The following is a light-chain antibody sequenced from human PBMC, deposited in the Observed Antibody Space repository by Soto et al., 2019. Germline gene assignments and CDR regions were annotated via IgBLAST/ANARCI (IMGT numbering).Light chain of an antibody. CDR2: DVS. Sequence: QSALTQPASVSGSPGQSINISCTGTSSDVGGYNYVSWYQHHPGKAPKLIIYDVSNRPSGVSNPFSGSKSGNTASLTTSGLQPEDEADYYCSSYTTSNTRQIVFGTGTKVTVL. CDR3: SSYTTSNTRQIV. CDR1: SSDVGGYNY. J-gene: IGLJ1*01. V-gene: IGLV2-14*03.